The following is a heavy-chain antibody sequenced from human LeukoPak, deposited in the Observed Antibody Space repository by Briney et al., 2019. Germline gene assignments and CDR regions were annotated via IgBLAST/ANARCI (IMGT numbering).Heavy chain of an antibody. CDR1: GFTFSNYW. J-gene: IGHJ4*02. CDR2: INPDGSTT. CDR3: ARDRGLASTVTTLDY. D-gene: IGHD4-17*01. V-gene: IGHV3-74*01. Sequence: GGSLRLSCAASGFTFSNYWMHWVRQDPGKGLVWVSFINPDGSTTNYADSVKGRFTISRDNSKNTLYLQMNSLRAEDTAVYYCARDRGLASTVTTLDYWGQGTLVTVSS.